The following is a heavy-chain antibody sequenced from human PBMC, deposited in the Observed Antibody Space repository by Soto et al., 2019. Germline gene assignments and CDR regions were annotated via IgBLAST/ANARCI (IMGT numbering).Heavy chain of an antibody. CDR1: GFTFNNYA. CDR3: AKGRGGSGSLTPRVDF. V-gene: IGHV3-23*01. J-gene: IGHJ4*02. CDR2: ISGGGDTT. D-gene: IGHD3-10*01. Sequence: EVQLLESGGGLVQPGGSLRLSCAASGFTFNNYAMTWVRQAPGKGLEWVSAISGGGDTTSYADSVKGRFTVSRDGSKNTLYLETSSLRAGAPALYYCAKGRGGSGSLTPRVDFWGQGTLVTVSS.